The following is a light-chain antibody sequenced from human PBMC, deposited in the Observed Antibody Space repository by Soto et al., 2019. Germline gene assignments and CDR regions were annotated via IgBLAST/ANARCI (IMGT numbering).Light chain of an antibody. J-gene: IGKJ1*01. Sequence: DIQMTQSPSSLSASVGDRVTITCRASQSISSHLNWYQQKPGKAPKLLIYATSSLQSGVPSRVSGSGSGTDFTLSISSLQPEEYATYYCQQTYSTPPWTFGQGTKVAIK. CDR1: QSISSH. CDR2: ATS. CDR3: QQTYSTPPWT. V-gene: IGKV1-39*01.